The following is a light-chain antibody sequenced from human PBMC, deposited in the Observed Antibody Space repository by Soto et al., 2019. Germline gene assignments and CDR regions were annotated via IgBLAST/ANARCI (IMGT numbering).Light chain of an antibody. Sequence: AIQLTQSPSSLSASVGDRVTITCRASQGISTALAWYQQKQGKAPKVLIYDASSLQGGVPSRFSGSGSGTDFTLTITSLQPEDFASYYCQQFHNYPLSFGGGTEVEIK. CDR3: QQFHNYPLS. CDR1: QGISTA. J-gene: IGKJ4*01. V-gene: IGKV1D-13*01. CDR2: DAS.